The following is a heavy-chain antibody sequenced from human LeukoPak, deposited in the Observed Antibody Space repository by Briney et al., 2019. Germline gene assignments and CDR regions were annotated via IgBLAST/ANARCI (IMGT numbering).Heavy chain of an antibody. Sequence: PSETLSLTCTVSGGSISSGDYYWSWIRQPPGKGLERSGYIYYSGSYYYNPSLKRRVTIPVDTSKIQFSLKLSSVTAADTAVYYCAREGGRFLEWLLGDWFDPWGQGTLVTVSS. CDR3: AREGGRFLEWLLGDWFDP. J-gene: IGHJ5*02. D-gene: IGHD3-3*01. CDR2: IYYSGSY. V-gene: IGHV4-30-4*08. CDR1: GGSISSGDYY.